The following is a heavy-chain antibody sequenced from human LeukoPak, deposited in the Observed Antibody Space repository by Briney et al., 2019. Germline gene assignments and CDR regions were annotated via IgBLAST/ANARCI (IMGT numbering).Heavy chain of an antibody. V-gene: IGHV1-69*05. CDR2: IIPIFGTA. CDR3: AREGAGEWSTPYRSGYMDV. Sequence: ASEKVSCKASGGTFSSYAISWVRQAPEQGLEWMGGIIPIFGTANYAQKFQGRVTITTDESTSTAYMELSSLRSEDTAVYYCAREGAGEWSTPYRSGYMDVWGKGTTVTVSS. D-gene: IGHD3-16*01. CDR1: GGTFSSYA. J-gene: IGHJ6*03.